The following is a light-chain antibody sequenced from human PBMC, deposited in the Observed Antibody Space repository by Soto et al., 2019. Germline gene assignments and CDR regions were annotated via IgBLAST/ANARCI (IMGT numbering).Light chain of an antibody. CDR3: SSYGAINNYV. CDR1: SSDVGGYNY. J-gene: IGLJ1*01. Sequence: QSVLTQPPSASGSPGQSVTISCTGTSSDVGGYNYVSWYQQHPGKAPKLMIYEVSKRPSGVPDRFSGSKSGNTASLTVSGLQAEDEADYYCSSYGAINNYVFGTGTKVTVL. V-gene: IGLV2-8*01. CDR2: EVS.